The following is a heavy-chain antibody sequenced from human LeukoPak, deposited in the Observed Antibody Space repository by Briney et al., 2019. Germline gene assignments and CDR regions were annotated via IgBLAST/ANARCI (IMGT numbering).Heavy chain of an antibody. CDR2: INPNSGGT. Sequence: ASVKVSCKASGYTFTGYYMHWVRQAPGQGLEWMGWINPNSGGTNYAQKLQGRVTMTTDTSTSTAHMELRSLRSDDTAVYYCARDLDIVVVPATGYWGQGTLVTVSS. V-gene: IGHV1-2*02. J-gene: IGHJ4*02. D-gene: IGHD2-2*01. CDR3: ARDLDIVVVPATGY. CDR1: GYTFTGYY.